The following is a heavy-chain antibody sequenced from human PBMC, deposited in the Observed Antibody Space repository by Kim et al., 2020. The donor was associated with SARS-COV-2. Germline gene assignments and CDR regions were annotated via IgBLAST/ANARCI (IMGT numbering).Heavy chain of an antibody. J-gene: IGHJ5*02. D-gene: IGHD3-10*01. CDR2: INGGNGNT. Sequence: ASVMVSCKASGYTFDTFSLYWVRQAPGQRFEWMGWINGGNGNTRYSQTFQGRVTITRDRAATTAYMELSSLTSKDTAVYYCAREGSGSYNWFDPWGQGTLVTVSS. V-gene: IGHV1-3*01. CDR1: GYTFDTFS. CDR3: AREGSGSYNWFDP.